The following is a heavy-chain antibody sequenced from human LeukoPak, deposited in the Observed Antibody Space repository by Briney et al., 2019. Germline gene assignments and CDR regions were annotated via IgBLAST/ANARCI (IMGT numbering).Heavy chain of an antibody. J-gene: IGHJ6*03. Sequence: GGSLRLSCAASGFTFSSYSMNWVRQAPGKGLEWVSSISSSSSYIYYADSVKGRFTISRDNAKNSLYLQMNSLRAEDTAVYYCARDLVAVGGNYMDVWGKGTTVTVSS. D-gene: IGHD6-19*01. CDR3: ARDLVAVGGNYMDV. CDR1: GFTFSSYS. CDR2: ISSSSSYI. V-gene: IGHV3-21*01.